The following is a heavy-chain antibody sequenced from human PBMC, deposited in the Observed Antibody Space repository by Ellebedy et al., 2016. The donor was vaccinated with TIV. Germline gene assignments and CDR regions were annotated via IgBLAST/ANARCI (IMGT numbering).Heavy chain of an antibody. J-gene: IGHJ4*02. CDR2: INPSGGST. CDR3: ARDQAEGRSSDY. Sequence: AASLKVSCKASGYTFTSYHMQWVRQAPGQGLEWMGIINPSGGSTDYAQKFQGRVTMTSDPSTSTVYIALSSVRSEDTAVYYCARDQAEGRSSDYWGPGTLVTVSS. V-gene: IGHV1-46*01. D-gene: IGHD6-13*01. CDR1: GYTFTSYH.